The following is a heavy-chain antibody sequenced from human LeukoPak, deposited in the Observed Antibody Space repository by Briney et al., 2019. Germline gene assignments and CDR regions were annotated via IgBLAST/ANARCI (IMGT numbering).Heavy chain of an antibody. J-gene: IGHJ4*01. D-gene: IGHD3-3*01. CDR3: ARAFSSITIIDLFDY. CDR2: IYYSGST. CDR1: GGSISSSSYY. Sequence: SETLSLTCTVSGGSISSSSYYWGWIRQPPGKGLEWIGSIYYSGSTYYNPSIKSRAPISVDTSKNQFSLKLSSVTSADTAVYYCARAFSSITIIDLFDYWGHGTLVTVSS. V-gene: IGHV4-39*01.